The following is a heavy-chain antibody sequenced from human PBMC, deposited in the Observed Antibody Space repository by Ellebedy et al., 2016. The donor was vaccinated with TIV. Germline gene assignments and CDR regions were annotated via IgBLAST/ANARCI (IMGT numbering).Heavy chain of an antibody. D-gene: IGHD3-22*01. J-gene: IGHJ4*02. CDR3: ARTTYYFDSSGYLPDY. Sequence: GESLKISCKGSGNSFTNSWISWVRQMPGKGLEWMGRIDPSDSYTSYSPSFQGYVTISADKSISTAFLQWSSLKASDTAMYYCARTTYYFDSSGYLPDYWGQGTLVTVSS. CDR1: GNSFTNSW. CDR2: IDPSDSYT. V-gene: IGHV5-10-1*01.